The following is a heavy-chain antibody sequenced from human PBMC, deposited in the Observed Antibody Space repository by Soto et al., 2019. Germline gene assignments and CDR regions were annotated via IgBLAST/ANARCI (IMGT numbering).Heavy chain of an antibody. Sequence: QITLKESGPTLVKPTQTLTLTCAFSGLSLTTNGLSVGWVRQPPGKALEWLALIYWDDDKRYSPSLKSRLTITTDTSNNHVVLTMTNMDPVDTVTYYCAHSSTDLNHAMDVWSQGTTVSVSS. CDR3: AHSSTDLNHAMDV. CDR1: GLSLTTNGLS. V-gene: IGHV2-5*02. CDR2: IYWDDDK. J-gene: IGHJ6*02. D-gene: IGHD3-3*01.